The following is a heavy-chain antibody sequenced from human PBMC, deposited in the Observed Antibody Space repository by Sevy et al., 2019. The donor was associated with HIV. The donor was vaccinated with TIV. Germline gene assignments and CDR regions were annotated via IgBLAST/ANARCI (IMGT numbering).Heavy chain of an antibody. J-gene: IGHJ5*02. Sequence: SETLSLTCTVSGGSIISGDYYWTWIRQPPGKGLEWIGYIHYSGTTHYNSSLKSRLTMSVDTSKSQFSLNLSSVTAADTAVYFCARELEGYCRGGSCYGVGRFDPWGQGTLVTVSS. CDR2: IHYSGTT. CDR3: ARELEGYCRGGSCYGVGRFDP. D-gene: IGHD2-15*01. V-gene: IGHV4-30-4*01. CDR1: GGSIISGDYY.